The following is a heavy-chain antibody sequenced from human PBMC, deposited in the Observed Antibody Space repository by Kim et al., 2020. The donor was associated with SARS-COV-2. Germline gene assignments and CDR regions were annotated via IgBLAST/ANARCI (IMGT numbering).Heavy chain of an antibody. V-gene: IGHV5-51*01. CDR3: ARGGAAADIFNWFDP. J-gene: IGHJ5*02. CDR1: GYSFTSYW. Sequence: GESLKISCKGSGYSFTSYWIGWVRQMPGKGLEWMGIIYPGDSDTRYSPSFQGQVTISADKSISTAYLQWSSLKASDTAMYYCARGGAAADIFNWFDPWGQGTLVTVSS. D-gene: IGHD6-13*01. CDR2: IYPGDSDT.